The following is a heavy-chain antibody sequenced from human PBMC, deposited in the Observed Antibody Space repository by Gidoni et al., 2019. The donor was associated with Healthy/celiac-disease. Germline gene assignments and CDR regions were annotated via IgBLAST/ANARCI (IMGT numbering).Heavy chain of an antibody. CDR3: ARDEESDAFDI. CDR2: ISSSISYI. V-gene: IGHV3-21*01. CDR1: GFTFSSYS. J-gene: IGHJ3*02. Sequence: EVQLVESGGGLVKPGGSLRLSCAASGFTFSSYSMNWVRQAPGKGLEWVSSISSSISYIYYADSVKGRFTISRDNAKNSLYLQMNSLRAEDTAVYYCARDEESDAFDIWGQGTMVTVSS.